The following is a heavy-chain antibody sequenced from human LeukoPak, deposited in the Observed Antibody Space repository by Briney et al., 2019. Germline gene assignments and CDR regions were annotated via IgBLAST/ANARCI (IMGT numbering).Heavy chain of an antibody. CDR3: AKIRAARPGY. CDR2: ISDSGATI. J-gene: IGHJ4*02. V-gene: IGHV3-23*01. D-gene: IGHD6-6*01. CDR1: GFTFSRYG. Sequence: PGGSLRLSCAASGFTFSRYGMNWVRQAPGKGLEWVSGISDSGATIYYADSVKGRFTISRDNSKNTLYLQMHSLRPEDTAIYYCAKIRAARPGYWGQGTLVTASS.